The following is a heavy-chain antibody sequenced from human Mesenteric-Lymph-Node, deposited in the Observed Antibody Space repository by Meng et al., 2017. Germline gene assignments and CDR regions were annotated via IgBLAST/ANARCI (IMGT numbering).Heavy chain of an antibody. CDR2: VSSFNGDT. V-gene: IGHV1-18*04. CDR1: GYTFTNYG. D-gene: IGHD2-2*01. J-gene: IGHJ5*02. CDR3: AKTPTTSWVGGWFDP. Sequence: QGYLVQAGFGGKEPGASVKVSCKASGYTFTNYGFTWVGQAPGQGLEWMGWVSSFNGDTNYAPKFQGRVTMTTDRSTTTAYMELRSLTSEDTAVYYCAKTPTTSWVGGWFDPWGQGTLVTVSS.